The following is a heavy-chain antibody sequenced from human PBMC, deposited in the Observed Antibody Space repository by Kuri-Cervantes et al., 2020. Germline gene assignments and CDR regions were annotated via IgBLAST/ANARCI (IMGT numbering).Heavy chain of an antibody. V-gene: IGHV1-8*02. CDR1: GYTFTGYN. Sequence: ASVKVSCKASGYTFTGYNLHWVRQAPGQGLEWMGWMNPNSGNTGYAQKFQGRVTMTRNTSISTAYMELSSLRSEDTAVYYCARVVVAATHWFDPWGQGTLVTVSS. D-gene: IGHD2-15*01. CDR3: ARVVVAATHWFDP. J-gene: IGHJ5*02. CDR2: MNPNSGNT.